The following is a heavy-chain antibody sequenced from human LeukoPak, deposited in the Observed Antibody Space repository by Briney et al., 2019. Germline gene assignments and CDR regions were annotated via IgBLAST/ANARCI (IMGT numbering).Heavy chain of an antibody. CDR2: IYPGDSDT. CDR1: GYKFIDHW. D-gene: IGHD5-24*01. J-gene: IGHJ4*02. Sequence: GESLKISCKTSGYKFIDHWIGWVRQMPGKGLEWMGIIYPGDSDTRYSPSFQGQVTISADKSISTAYLQWSSLKASDTAMYYCARLVEMATTCFDYWGQGTLVTVSS. V-gene: IGHV5-51*01. CDR3: ARLVEMATTCFDY.